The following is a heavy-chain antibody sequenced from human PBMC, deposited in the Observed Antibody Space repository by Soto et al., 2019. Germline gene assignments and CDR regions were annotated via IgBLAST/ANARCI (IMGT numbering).Heavy chain of an antibody. Sequence: SETLSLTCAVYGGSFSGYYWSWIRQPPGKGLEWIGEINHSVSTNYNPSLKSRVTISVDTSKNQFSLKLSSVTAADTAVYYCARRGERAARLRKGAFDIWGQGTMDT. V-gene: IGHV4-34*01. J-gene: IGHJ3*02. CDR3: ARRGERAARLRKGAFDI. CDR1: GGSFSGYY. CDR2: INHSVST. D-gene: IGHD6-6*01.